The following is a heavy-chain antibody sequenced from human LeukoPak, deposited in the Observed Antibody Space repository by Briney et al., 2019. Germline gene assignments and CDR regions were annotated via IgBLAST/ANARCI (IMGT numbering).Heavy chain of an antibody. D-gene: IGHD7-27*01. CDR1: VASVTDYY. CDR3: TRGHWGLQS. J-gene: IGHJ5*02. CDR2: IHHSGNS. V-gene: IGHV4-59*02. Sequence: SEALSLTCTVYVASVTDYYWRWIRQSPGKGLEWITYIHHSGNSDYNPTLRSSVTTSLDTSKNQFSLNLISVTAADTAVYYCTRGHWGLQSWSQGTLVTVSS.